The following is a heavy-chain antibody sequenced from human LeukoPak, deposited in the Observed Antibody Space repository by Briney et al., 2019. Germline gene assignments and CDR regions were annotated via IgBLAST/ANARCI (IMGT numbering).Heavy chain of an antibody. CDR1: GGTFSSYA. CDR2: IIPIFGTA. CDR3: ASSFYDSSGYYVSSY. V-gene: IGHV1-69*01. D-gene: IGHD3-22*01. J-gene: IGHJ4*02. Sequence: GSSVKVSCKASGGTFSSYAISWVRQAPGQGLEWMGGIIPIFGTANYAQKFQGRVTITADESTSTAYMELSSLRSEDTAVYYCASSFYDSSGYYVSSYWGQGTLVTVSS.